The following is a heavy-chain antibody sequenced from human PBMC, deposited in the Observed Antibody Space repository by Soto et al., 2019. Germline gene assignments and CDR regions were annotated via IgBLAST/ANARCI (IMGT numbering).Heavy chain of an antibody. D-gene: IGHD3-3*01. CDR2: TRNKANSYTT. CDR1: GFTFSDHY. V-gene: IGHV3-72*01. J-gene: IGHJ3*02. Sequence: EVQLVESGGGLVQPGGSLRLSCAASGFTFSDHYKDWVRQAPGKGLEWVGRTRNKANSYTTEYAASVKGRFTISRDDSKNSLYLQMNSLKTEDTAVYYCAREEANDFWSGYYREDAFDIWGQGTMVTVSS. CDR3: AREEANDFWSGYYREDAFDI.